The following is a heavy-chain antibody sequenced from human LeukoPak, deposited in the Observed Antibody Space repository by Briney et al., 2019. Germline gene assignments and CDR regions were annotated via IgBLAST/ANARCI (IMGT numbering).Heavy chain of an antibody. J-gene: IGHJ5*02. CDR2: IHHSGNS. CDR1: GASVTDYY. Sequence: SETLSLTCTVSGASVTDYYWSWIRQSPGKGLEWISYIHHSGNSDYNPSLRSRVTTSLDTSKNQFSLNLISVTAADTAVYYCTRGHWGLQSWSQGTLVTVSP. D-gene: IGHD7-27*01. V-gene: IGHV4-59*02. CDR3: TRGHWGLQS.